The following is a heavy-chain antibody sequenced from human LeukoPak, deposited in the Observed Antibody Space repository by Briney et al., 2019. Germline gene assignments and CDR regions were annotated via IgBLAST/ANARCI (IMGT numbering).Heavy chain of an antibody. CDR2: ISSSSSYI. CDR3: ARNPFGYCSGGSCSRDFDH. J-gene: IGHJ4*02. D-gene: IGHD2-15*01. CDR1: GFTFSSYS. Sequence: AGGSLRLSCAASGFTFSSYSMNWVRQAPGKGLEWVSSISSSSSYIYYADSVKGRFTISRDNAKNSLYLQMNSLRAEDTAVYYCARNPFGYCSGGSCSRDFDHWGQGTLVTVSS. V-gene: IGHV3-21*01.